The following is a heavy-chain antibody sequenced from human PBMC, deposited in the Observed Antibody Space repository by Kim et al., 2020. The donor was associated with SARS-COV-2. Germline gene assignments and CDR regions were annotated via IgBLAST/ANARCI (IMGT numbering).Heavy chain of an antibody. Sequence: SETLSLTCTVSGDSISSSFNYWGWIRQPPGKGLEWIGSVYHSGTTYDSPSLKSRVTVSVDTSKNEFSLKVTSVTAADTAAYFCARLPHDSSGYVDCWGQGSLGTVSS. CDR1: GDSISSSFNY. CDR3: ARLPHDSSGYVDC. V-gene: IGHV4-39*01. J-gene: IGHJ4*02. D-gene: IGHD3-22*01. CDR2: VYHSGTT.